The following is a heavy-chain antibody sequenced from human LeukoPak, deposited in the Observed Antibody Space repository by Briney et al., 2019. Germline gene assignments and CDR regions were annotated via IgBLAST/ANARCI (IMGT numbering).Heavy chain of an antibody. CDR1: GFTFSSYG. Sequence: PGGSLRLSCAASGFTFSSYGMHWVRQAPGKGLEWVAVIWYDGSDKYYADSVKGRFTISRDNSKNTLYLQMNSLRAEDTAVYYCAKASGWPNDYYYYYMDVWGQGTTVTVSS. V-gene: IGHV3-33*06. CDR2: IWYDGSDK. J-gene: IGHJ6*03. CDR3: AKASGWPNDYYYYYMDV. D-gene: IGHD6-19*01.